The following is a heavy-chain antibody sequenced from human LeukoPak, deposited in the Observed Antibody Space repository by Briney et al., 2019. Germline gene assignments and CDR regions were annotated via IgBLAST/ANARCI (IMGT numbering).Heavy chain of an antibody. D-gene: IGHD2-2*01. Sequence: ASVKVSCKASGYTFTGYYMHWVRQAPGQGLEWMGWINPNSGGTNYAQKFQGRVTMTRDMSTSTVYMELSSLRSEDTAVYYCATGGSAGRYCSSTSCQPIDPWGQGTLVTVSS. V-gene: IGHV1-2*02. J-gene: IGHJ5*02. CDR3: ATGGSAGRYCSSTSCQPIDP. CDR2: INPNSGGT. CDR1: GYTFTGYY.